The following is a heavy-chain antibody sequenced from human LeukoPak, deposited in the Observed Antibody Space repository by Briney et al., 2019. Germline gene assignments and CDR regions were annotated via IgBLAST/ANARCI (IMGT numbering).Heavy chain of an antibody. D-gene: IGHD2-15*01. J-gene: IGHJ6*02. CDR1: GFTFSSYS. CDR2: ISSSGTYV. Sequence: PGGSLRLSCAASGFTFSSYSMNWVRQAPGKGLEWVSSISSSGTYVYYADSVKGRFTISRDNSKNTLYLQMSSLRAEDTAVYFCVRGYSFGPYGMDVWGQGTTVTVSS. V-gene: IGHV3-21*04. CDR3: VRGYSFGPYGMDV.